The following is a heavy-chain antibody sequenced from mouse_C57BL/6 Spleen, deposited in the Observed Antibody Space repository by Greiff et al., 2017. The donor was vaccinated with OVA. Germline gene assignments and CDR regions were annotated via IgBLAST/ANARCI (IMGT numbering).Heavy chain of an antibody. D-gene: IGHD2-4*01. CDR2: ISDGGSYT. CDR3: ARVDYDYFDY. J-gene: IGHJ2*01. CDR1: GFTFSSYA. Sequence: EVKLMESGGGLVKPGGSLKLSCAASGFTFSSYAMSWVRQTPEKRLEWVATISDGGSYTYYPDNVKGRFTISRDNAKNNLYLQMSHLKSEDTAMYYCARVDYDYFDYWGQGTTLTVSS. V-gene: IGHV5-4*03.